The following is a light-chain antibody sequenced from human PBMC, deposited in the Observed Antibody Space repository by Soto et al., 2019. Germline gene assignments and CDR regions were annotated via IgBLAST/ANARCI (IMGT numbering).Light chain of an antibody. CDR1: SSDVGGHNY. CDR3: CSYAGSYSYV. Sequence: QSALTQPRSVSGSPGQSVTISCTGTSSDVGGHNYVSWYQQHPGKAPKLMISDVSRRPSGVPDRFSGSKSGNTASLTISGLQAEDEADYYCCSYAGSYSYVFGTGTKVTVL. J-gene: IGLJ1*01. CDR2: DVS. V-gene: IGLV2-11*01.